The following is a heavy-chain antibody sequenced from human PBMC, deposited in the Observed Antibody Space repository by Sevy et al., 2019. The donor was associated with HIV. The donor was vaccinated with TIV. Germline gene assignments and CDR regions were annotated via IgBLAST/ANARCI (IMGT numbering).Heavy chain of an antibody. V-gene: IGHV3-30-3*01. D-gene: IGHD2-15*01. Sequence: GGSLRLSCAASGFTFSSYAMHWVRQAPGKGLEWVAVISYDGSNKYYADSVKGRFTISRDNSKNTLYLQMNSLRAEDTAVYYSARLYCSGGSCGYFEYWGQGTLVTVSS. J-gene: IGHJ4*02. CDR3: ARLYCSGGSCGYFEY. CDR1: GFTFSSYA. CDR2: ISYDGSNK.